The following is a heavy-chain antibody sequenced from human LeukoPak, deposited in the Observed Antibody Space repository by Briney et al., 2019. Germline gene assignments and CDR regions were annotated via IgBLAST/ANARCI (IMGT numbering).Heavy chain of an antibody. CDR1: GFTFSSFA. D-gene: IGHD6-13*01. J-gene: IGHJ4*02. Sequence: GGSLRLSCAASGFTFSSFAMSWVRRAPGKGLEWISGIFGSGSTIYYADSVKGRFTISRDNSKNTVFLQMNSLKAEDTAVYYCAKGVRGQLGDYWGQGTLVTVSS. CDR3: AKGVRGQLGDY. CDR2: IFGSGSTI. V-gene: IGHV3-23*01.